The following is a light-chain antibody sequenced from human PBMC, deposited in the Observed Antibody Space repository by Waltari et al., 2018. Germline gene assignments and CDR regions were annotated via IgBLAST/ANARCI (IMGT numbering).Light chain of an antibody. CDR3: NSYAGSSSWV. Sequence: QSALTQPASVSGSPGQSITISCTGTSSDVGFYNYVSWYQQHPGKAPKLMIYDVSARPSGVSNRCAGSKSGNTASLTISGLQAEDEADYYCNSYAGSSSWVFGGGTKLTVL. CDR1: SSDVGFYNY. V-gene: IGLV2-14*01. J-gene: IGLJ3*02. CDR2: DVS.